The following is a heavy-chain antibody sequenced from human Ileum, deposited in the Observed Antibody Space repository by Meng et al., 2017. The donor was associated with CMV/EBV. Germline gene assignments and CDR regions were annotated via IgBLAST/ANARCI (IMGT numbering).Heavy chain of an antibody. J-gene: IGHJ4*02. D-gene: IGHD1-26*01. CDR3: ATRAPKSESYLYFDY. Sequence: GESLKISCAASGFTFSNYWMTWVRQGPGKGLEWVANIKPDGNEKYYVDSVKGRFTISRDHSKNSLYLQINSLRAEDTAVYYCATRAPKSESYLYFDYWGQGTLVTVSS. CDR1: GFTFSNYW. CDR2: IKPDGNEK. V-gene: IGHV3-7*01.